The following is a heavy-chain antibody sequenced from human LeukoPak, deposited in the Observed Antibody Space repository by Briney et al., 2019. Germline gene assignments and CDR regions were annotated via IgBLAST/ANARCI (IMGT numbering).Heavy chain of an antibody. D-gene: IGHD1-26*01. CDR2: IYHSGST. V-gene: IGHV4-38-2*02. J-gene: IGHJ3*02. Sequence: ASETLSLTCTVSGYSISGGYYWGWIRQPPGKGLEWIGSIYHSGSTYYNPSLKSRVTISVDTSKNQFSLKLSSVTAADTAVYYCATVVGATYDAFDIWGQGTMVTVSS. CDR1: GYSISGGYY. CDR3: ATVVGATYDAFDI.